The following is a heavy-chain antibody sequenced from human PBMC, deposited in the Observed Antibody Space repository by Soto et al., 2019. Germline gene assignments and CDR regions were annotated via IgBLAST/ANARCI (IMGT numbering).Heavy chain of an antibody. D-gene: IGHD5-12*01. V-gene: IGHV4-4*02. J-gene: IGHJ5*02. CDR2: IYHSGST. CDR1: GGSISSSNW. Sequence: QVQLQESGPGLVKPSGTLSLTCAVSGGSISSSNWWSWVRQPPGKGLEWIGEIYHSGSTNYNPSLKSPVPISVDKSKVQFSLKLSSVTAADTAVYYCARAGTGRYIGSAVARTYGFDPWGQGTLVTVPS. CDR3: ARAGTGRYIGSAVARTYGFDP.